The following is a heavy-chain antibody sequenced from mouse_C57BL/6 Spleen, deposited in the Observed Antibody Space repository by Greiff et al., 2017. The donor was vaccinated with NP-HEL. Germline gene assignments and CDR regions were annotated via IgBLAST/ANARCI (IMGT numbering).Heavy chain of an antibody. J-gene: IGHJ2*01. CDR3: ARGDSNYPFDY. CDR1: GYTFTSYW. CDR2: IDPSDSYT. Sequence: QVQLQQPGAELVMPGASVKLSCKASGYTFTSYWMHWVKQRPGQGLEWIGEIDPSDSYTNYNQKFKGKTTLTVDKSSSTAYMQLSSLTSEDSAVYYCARGDSNYPFDYWGQGTTLTVSS. V-gene: IGHV1-69*01. D-gene: IGHD2-5*01.